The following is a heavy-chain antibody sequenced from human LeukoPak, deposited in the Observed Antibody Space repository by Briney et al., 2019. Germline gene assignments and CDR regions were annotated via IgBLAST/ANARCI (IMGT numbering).Heavy chain of an antibody. J-gene: IGHJ4*02. V-gene: IGHV3-21*01. D-gene: IGHD3-16*02. CDR3: ARDSDYVWGSYRYDDY. CDR2: ISSSSSYI. Sequence: PGGSLRLSCAASGFTFSSYSMNWVRQAPGKGLEWVSSISSSSSYIYYADSVKGRFTISRDNAKNSLYLQMNSLRAEDTAVYYCARDSDYVWGSYRYDDYWGQGTLVTVSS. CDR1: GFTFSSYS.